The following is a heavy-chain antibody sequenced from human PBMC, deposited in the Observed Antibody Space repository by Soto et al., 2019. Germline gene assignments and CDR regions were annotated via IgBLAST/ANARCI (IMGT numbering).Heavy chain of an antibody. CDR2: IYPGDSET. CDR3: ARHRARSIVARPVPVDLWFDP. V-gene: IGHV5-51*01. J-gene: IGHJ5*02. CDR1: GYSFTSYW. D-gene: IGHD6-6*01. Sequence: GESLKISCKGSGYSFTSYWIGWVRRMPGKGLEWMGIIYPGDSETRYSPSFQGQVTISADKSISTAYLQWSSLKASDTAMYYCARHRARSIVARPVPVDLWFDPWGQGTLVTVSS.